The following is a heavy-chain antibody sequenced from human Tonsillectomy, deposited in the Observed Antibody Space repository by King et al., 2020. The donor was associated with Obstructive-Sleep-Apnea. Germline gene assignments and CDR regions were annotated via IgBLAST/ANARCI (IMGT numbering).Heavy chain of an antibody. CDR2: IYPGDSDT. CDR3: AREGCSGGSCYGWFDP. J-gene: IGHJ5*02. CDR1: GYIFSSYW. V-gene: IGHV5-51*01. D-gene: IGHD2-15*01. Sequence: QLVQSGAEVKKPGESLKISCKGSGYIFSSYWIAWVRQRPGKGLEWMGIIYPGDSDTRYSPSFQGQVTLSADESSSTVYLQWSSLKASDSGMYYCAREGCSGGSCYGWFDPWGQGTLVTVSS.